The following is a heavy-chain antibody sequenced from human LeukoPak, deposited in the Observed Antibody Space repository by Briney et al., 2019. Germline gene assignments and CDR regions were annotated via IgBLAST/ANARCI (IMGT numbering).Heavy chain of an antibody. D-gene: IGHD1-26*01. CDR3: ARVPGGSYPTENWFDP. CDR1: GYTFTSYG. J-gene: IGHJ5*02. Sequence: ASVKVSCKASGYTFTSYGISWVRQAPGQGLEWMGWISAYNGNTNYAQKLQGRVTMTTDTSTSTAYMELRSLRSGDTAVYYCARVPGGSYPTENWFDPWGQGTLVTVSS. CDR2: ISAYNGNT. V-gene: IGHV1-18*01.